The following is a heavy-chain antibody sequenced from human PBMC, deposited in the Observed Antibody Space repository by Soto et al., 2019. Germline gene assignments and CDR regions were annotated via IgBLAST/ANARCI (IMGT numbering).Heavy chain of an antibody. V-gene: IGHV1-69*12. CDR1: GGTFGNSA. CDR3: ARDGDPQSAFWSGPLGGGRFDP. Sequence: QVQLVQSGAEVKKPGSSVNVSCKTSGGTFGNSAVTWVRQAPGQGLEWLGGIVPMFGTANYAQKFQGRVPSTADESTVTADMELSSLSTDDTAVYYCARDGDPQSAFWSGPLGGGRFDPWGQGALVTVSS. D-gene: IGHD3-3*01. CDR2: IVPMFGTA. J-gene: IGHJ5*02.